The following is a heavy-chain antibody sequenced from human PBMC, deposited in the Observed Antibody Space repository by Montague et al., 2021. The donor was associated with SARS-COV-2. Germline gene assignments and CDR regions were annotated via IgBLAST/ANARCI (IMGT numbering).Heavy chain of an antibody. Sequence: SETLSLTCSVSGGSISSSSYFWGWIRQPPGKGLEWIGSIYYRGGTYYNSSLKSRVTISVDTSKNQFSLKLSSVTAADTAVYYCARHLNYRDYCGDDYWGQGTLVTVSA. J-gene: IGHJ4*02. D-gene: IGHD4-17*01. CDR3: ARHLNYRDYCGDDY. CDR2: IYYRGGT. V-gene: IGHV4-39*01. CDR1: GGSISSSSYF.